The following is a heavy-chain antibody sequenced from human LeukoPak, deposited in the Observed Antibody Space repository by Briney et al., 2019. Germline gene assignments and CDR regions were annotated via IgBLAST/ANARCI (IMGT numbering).Heavy chain of an antibody. CDR2: IYYSGNT. J-gene: IGHJ4*02. CDR1: GVSISSSNSC. D-gene: IGHD3/OR15-3a*01. V-gene: IGHV4-39*01. Sequence: PSETLSLTCTVSGVSISSSNSCWGWIRQPPGKGLEWIGSIYYSGNTYYNASLKSQVSISIDTSKNQFSLRLTSVTAADTAVYYCARHTGSGLFILPGGQGTLVTVSS. CDR3: ARHTGSGLFILP.